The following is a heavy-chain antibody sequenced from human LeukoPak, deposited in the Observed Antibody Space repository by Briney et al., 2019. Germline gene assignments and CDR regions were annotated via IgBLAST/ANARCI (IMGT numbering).Heavy chain of an antibody. CDR3: AKRGPIAVAAEYFYHGMDV. CDR2: ISGSGGST. CDR1: GFTFSSYA. J-gene: IGHJ6*02. D-gene: IGHD6-19*01. V-gene: IGHV3-23*01. Sequence: GGSLRLSCAASGFTFSSYAMSWVRQAPGKGLEWVSAISGSGGSTYYADPVKGRFTISRDNSKNTLYLQMNSLRAEDTALYYCAKRGPIAVAAEYFYHGMDVWGQGTTVTVSS.